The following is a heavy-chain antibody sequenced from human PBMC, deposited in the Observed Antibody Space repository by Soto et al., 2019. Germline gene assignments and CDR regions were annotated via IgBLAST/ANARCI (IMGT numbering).Heavy chain of an antibody. D-gene: IGHD3-22*01. CDR3: ARLRRVHDSSGYCRPYFDY. CDR2: IYHSGTT. Sequence: TLSLTCSVSGGSVSSDGSYWAWIRQHPGEGLEWIGHIYHSGTTYYSPSLQSRLIISVDTSKNQFALRLSSVTAADTALYFCARLRRVHDSSGYCRPYFDYWGQGTLVTVSS. V-gene: IGHV4-31*03. CDR1: GGSVSSDGSY. J-gene: IGHJ4*02.